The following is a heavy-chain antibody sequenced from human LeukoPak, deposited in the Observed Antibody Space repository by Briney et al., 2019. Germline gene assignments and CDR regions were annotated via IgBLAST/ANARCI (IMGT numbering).Heavy chain of an antibody. Sequence: SETLSLTCTVSGYSIISDYYWGWIRQPPGKGLEWIGSIYYSGGTYYNSSLKSRVTISVDTSKNQFSLKLSSVTAADTAVYYCARDRGYCDSSGFLSYFDPWGQGTLVTVSS. D-gene: IGHD3-22*01. J-gene: IGHJ5*02. CDR2: IYYSGGT. V-gene: IGHV4-38-2*02. CDR3: ARDRGYCDSSGFLSYFDP. CDR1: GYSIISDYY.